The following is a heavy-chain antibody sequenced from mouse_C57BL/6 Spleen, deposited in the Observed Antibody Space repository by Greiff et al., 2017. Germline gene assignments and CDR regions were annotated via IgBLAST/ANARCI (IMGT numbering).Heavy chain of an antibody. J-gene: IGHJ1*03. D-gene: IGHD2-2*01. CDR1: GYSITSGYY. Sequence: EVQVVESGPGLVKPSQSLSLTCSVTGYSITSGYYWNWIRQFPGNKLEWMGYISYDGSNNYIPSLKNRISITRDTSKNQFFLKLNSVTTEDTATYYCARGYGVRGWYFDVWGTGTTVTVSS. CDR2: ISYDGSN. CDR3: ARGYGVRGWYFDV. V-gene: IGHV3-6*01.